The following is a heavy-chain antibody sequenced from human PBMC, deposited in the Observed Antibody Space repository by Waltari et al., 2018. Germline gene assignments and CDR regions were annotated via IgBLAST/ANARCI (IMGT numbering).Heavy chain of an antibody. Sequence: EVQLVESGGGLVQPGGSLRLSCAASGFTFSSYWMSWVRQAPGKGLEWVANIKQDGSEKYDVDAVKGRFTISRDNAKNSLYLQMNSLRAEDTAVYYCARVPGGFDYYYYGMDVWGQGTTVTVSS. V-gene: IGHV3-7*01. CDR2: IKQDGSEK. J-gene: IGHJ6*02. CDR3: ARVPGGFDYYYYGMDV. CDR1: GFTFSSYW. D-gene: IGHD3-16*01.